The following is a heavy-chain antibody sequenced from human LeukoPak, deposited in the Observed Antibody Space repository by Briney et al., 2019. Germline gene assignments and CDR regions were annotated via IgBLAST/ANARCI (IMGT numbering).Heavy chain of an antibody. V-gene: IGHV3-11*01. CDR2: ISGSADRI. CDR1: GFIFSNFY. D-gene: IGHD2-8*01. Sequence: GGSLRLSCEASGFIFSNFYMAWIRQAPGKGLGWLSYISGSADRIVYADSVKGRFTVSRDNAKNTLFLQMNSLGAEDTAVYYCSRDWRNGGSHPWGQGTLVTVSS. CDR3: SRDWRNGGSHP. J-gene: IGHJ5*02.